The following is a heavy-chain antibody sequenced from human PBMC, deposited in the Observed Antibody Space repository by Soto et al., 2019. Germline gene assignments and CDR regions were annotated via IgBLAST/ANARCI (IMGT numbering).Heavy chain of an antibody. CDR1: GGTFSSYA. J-gene: IGHJ6*02. Sequence: VKVSCKASGGTFSSYAISWVRHAPGQGLEWMGGIIPIFGTANYAQKFQGRVTITADESTSTAYMELSSLRSEDTAVYYCARLDYGSGSPSGMDVWGQGTTVTVSS. D-gene: IGHD3-10*01. CDR3: ARLDYGSGSPSGMDV. V-gene: IGHV1-69*13. CDR2: IIPIFGTA.